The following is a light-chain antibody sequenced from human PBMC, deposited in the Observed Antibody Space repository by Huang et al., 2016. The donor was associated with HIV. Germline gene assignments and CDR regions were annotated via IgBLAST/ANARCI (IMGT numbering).Light chain of an antibody. CDR1: QGVSSS. CDR3: QQYGSSSLT. Sequence: EVVLTQSPATLSLSPGERATLSCRASQGVSSSFAWYQQKPGQAPRLLIYAASVRATGIPDRFRGSGSGTDFTLTISRLEPEDFAVYFCQQYGSSSLTFGGGTKVEIK. J-gene: IGKJ4*01. V-gene: IGKV3-20*01. CDR2: AAS.